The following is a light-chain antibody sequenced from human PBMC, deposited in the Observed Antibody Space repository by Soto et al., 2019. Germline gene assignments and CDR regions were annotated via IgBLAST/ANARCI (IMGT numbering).Light chain of an antibody. V-gene: IGKV3-15*01. J-gene: IGKJ1*01. CDR1: QSVNKN. CDR3: QQYNNWPPWT. CDR2: DAS. Sequence: EIVMTQSPPTLSVSPGERATLSCRASQSVNKNLAWYQQRAGQAPRLLIYDASTRATGIPARFSGSGSGTEFTLTISSLQSEDFAVYYCQQYNNWPPWTFGQGTKVEIK.